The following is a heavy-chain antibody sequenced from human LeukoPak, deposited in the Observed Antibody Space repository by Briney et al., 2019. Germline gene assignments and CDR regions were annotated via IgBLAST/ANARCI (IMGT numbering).Heavy chain of an antibody. V-gene: IGHV2-5*01. J-gene: IGHJ5*02. CDR2: IYWNDDK. CDR1: GFSFSTSGVG. Sequence: SGPTLVNPTQTLTLTCTFSGFSFSTSGVGVGWIRQPPGKALEWLALIYWNDDKRYSPSLKSRLTITKDTSKNQVVLTMTNMDPVDTATYYCAHSTGHIVVVTAIQNWFDPWGQGTLVTVSS. CDR3: AHSTGHIVVVTAIQNWFDP. D-gene: IGHD2-21*02.